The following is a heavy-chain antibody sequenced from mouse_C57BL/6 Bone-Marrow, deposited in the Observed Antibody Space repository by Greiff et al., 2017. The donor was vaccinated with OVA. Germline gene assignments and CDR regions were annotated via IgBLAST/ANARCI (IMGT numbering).Heavy chain of an antibody. CDR3: ATSPFRAY. V-gene: IGHV1-81*01. CDR2: IYTGSGNT. Sequence: QVQLKESGAELARPGASVKLSCKASGYTFTSYGISWVRQRPGQGLEWIGEIYTGSGNTYYIEKFKGKATLTADKSSSTAYMELRSLTSEDSAVYFCATSPFRAYWGQGTLVTVS. CDR1: GYTFTSYG. J-gene: IGHJ3*01.